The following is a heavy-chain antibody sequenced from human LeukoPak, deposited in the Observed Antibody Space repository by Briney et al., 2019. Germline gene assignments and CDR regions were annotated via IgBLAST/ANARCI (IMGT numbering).Heavy chain of an antibody. J-gene: IGHJ4*02. CDR1: GYTFTSYG. Sequence: GASVKVSCKASGYTFTSYGISWVRQAPGQGLEWMGIINPSGGSTSYAQKFQGRVTMTRDTSTSTVYMELSSLRSEDTAVYYCARVRGDDFWSGYSLDYFDYWGQGTLVTVSS. V-gene: IGHV1-46*01. D-gene: IGHD3-3*01. CDR2: INPSGGST. CDR3: ARVRGDDFWSGYSLDYFDY.